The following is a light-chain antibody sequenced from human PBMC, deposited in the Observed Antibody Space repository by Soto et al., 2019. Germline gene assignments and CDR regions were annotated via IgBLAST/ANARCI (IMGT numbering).Light chain of an antibody. CDR1: QSVSTY. CDR3: QQYNNWPSWT. V-gene: IGKV3-15*01. Sequence: EVVLTQSPGTLSLSPGERAILSCKASQSVSTYLVWYQQKPGQAPRLLIYITSTRATGIPARFSGSGSGTKFTLTISSLQSEDSAVYYCQQYNNWPSWTFGQGTKVEI. J-gene: IGKJ1*01. CDR2: ITS.